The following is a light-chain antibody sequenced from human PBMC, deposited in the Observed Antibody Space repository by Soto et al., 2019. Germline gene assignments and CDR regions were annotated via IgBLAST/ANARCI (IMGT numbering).Light chain of an antibody. J-gene: IGKJ1*01. CDR3: QQSYSTPWT. CDR1: QSISTY. CDR2: AAS. Sequence: DIQMTQSPSSLSASVGDRLTITCRASQSISTYLNWYRQKPGKAPELLIYAASILQSGVPSRFSGSGSGTDFTLTISSLQPEDFATYYCQQSYSTPWTFGQGTKVDIK. V-gene: IGKV1-39*01.